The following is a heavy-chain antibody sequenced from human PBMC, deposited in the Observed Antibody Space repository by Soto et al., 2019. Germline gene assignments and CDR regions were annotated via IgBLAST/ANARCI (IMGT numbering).Heavy chain of an antibody. Sequence: QVQLQESGPGLLRPSQTLSLTCTVSGDSITSDDYYWTWIRQPPGKGLEWLGHIYYTGSTSYNPSLESRGSISLDTSKHQFSLRVRSVTAADTAVDYCAIASVQIINSGRAMDVWGHGTSILVSS. J-gene: IGHJ6*02. CDR1: GDSITSDDYY. D-gene: IGHD3-10*01. CDR3: AIASVQIINSGRAMDV. CDR2: IYYTGST. V-gene: IGHV4-30-4*01.